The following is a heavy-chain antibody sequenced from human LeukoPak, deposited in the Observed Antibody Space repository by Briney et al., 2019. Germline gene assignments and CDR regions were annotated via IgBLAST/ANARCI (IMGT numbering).Heavy chain of an antibody. J-gene: IGHJ6*03. V-gene: IGHV3-21*01. CDR1: GFTSSSYS. CDR3: ARDFSDYSNPSYYYYYMDV. D-gene: IGHD4-11*01. CDR2: ISSSSSYI. Sequence: GGSLRLSCAASGFTSSSYSMNWVRQAPGKGLEWVSSISSSSSYIYYADSVKGRFTISRDNAKNSLYLQMNSLRAEDTAVYYCARDFSDYSNPSYYYYYMDVWGKGTTVTVSS.